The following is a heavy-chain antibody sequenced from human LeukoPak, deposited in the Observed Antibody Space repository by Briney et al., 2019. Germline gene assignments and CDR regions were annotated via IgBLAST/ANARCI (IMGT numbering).Heavy chain of an antibody. CDR3: ARSTYYGSGSYY. Sequence: SETLSLTCTVSGASISSHYWSWIRQPAGKGLEWIGRMFTRGSTNYNPSLKSRVTMSVDTSKNQFSLKLSAVTAADTAVYYCARSTYYGSGSYYWGQGTLVTVSS. V-gene: IGHV4-4*07. CDR2: MFTRGST. D-gene: IGHD3-10*01. CDR1: GASISSHY. J-gene: IGHJ4*02.